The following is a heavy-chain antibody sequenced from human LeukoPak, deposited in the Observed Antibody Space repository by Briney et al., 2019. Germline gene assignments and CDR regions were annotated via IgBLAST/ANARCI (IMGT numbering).Heavy chain of an antibody. CDR2: ISGSGGST. J-gene: IGHJ4*02. D-gene: IGHD1-7*01. V-gene: IGHV3-23*01. CDR3: AKDWPVQGELRSVGYFDY. Sequence: QAGGSLRLSCAASGFTFSSYAMSWVRQAPGKGLEWVSAISGSGGSTYYADSVKGRFTISRDNSKNTLYLQMNSLRAEDTAVYYCAKDWPVQGELRSVGYFDYWGQGTLVTVSS. CDR1: GFTFSSYA.